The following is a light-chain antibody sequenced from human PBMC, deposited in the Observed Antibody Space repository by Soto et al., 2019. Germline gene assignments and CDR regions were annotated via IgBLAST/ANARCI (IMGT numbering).Light chain of an antibody. CDR1: QSINMW. CDR2: KAS. J-gene: IGKJ2*01. V-gene: IGKV1-5*03. Sequence: DIQMTQSPSTLSASVGDRVTITCRASQSINMWLAWYQQKPGKAPKLLISKASTIESGVPSRFSGSGSGTEFTLTISSLQPDDFTTYYCQQYSTFLYTFGQGTRLEIK. CDR3: QQYSTFLYT.